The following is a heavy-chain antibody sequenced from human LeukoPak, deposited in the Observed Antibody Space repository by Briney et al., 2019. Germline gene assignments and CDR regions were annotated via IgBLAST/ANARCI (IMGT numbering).Heavy chain of an antibody. D-gene: IGHD5-12*01. CDR1: GYTFTGYY. CDR3: ARGYSGYDPQGYYYYMDV. Sequence: ASVKVSCKASGYTFTGYYMHWVRQAPGQGLEWMGWINPNSGGTNYAQKLQGRVTMTTDTSTSTAYMELRSLRSDDTAVYYCARGYSGYDPQGYYYYMDVRGKGTTVTVSS. V-gene: IGHV1-2*02. J-gene: IGHJ6*03. CDR2: INPNSGGT.